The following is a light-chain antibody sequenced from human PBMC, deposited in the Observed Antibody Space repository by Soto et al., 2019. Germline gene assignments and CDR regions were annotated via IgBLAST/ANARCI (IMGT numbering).Light chain of an antibody. CDR2: SNY. CDR1: SSNIGSKT. CDR3: SAWDASLNGYV. Sequence: QSALTQPPSASGTPGQRVTISCSGGSSNIGSKTVNWYQQLPGAAPKLLIYSNYQRPSGVPDRFSGSKSGTSASLAISGLQSEDEADYYCSAWDASLNGYVFGTGTKATVL. J-gene: IGLJ1*01. V-gene: IGLV1-44*01.